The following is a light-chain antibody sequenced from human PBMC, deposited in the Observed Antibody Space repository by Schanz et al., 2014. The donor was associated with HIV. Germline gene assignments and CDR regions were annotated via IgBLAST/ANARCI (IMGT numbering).Light chain of an antibody. CDR1: SSDVGGYNY. CDR2: DVS. V-gene: IGLV2-14*03. Sequence: QSVLTQPASVSGTPGQSITISCTGSSSDVGGYNYVSWYQQHPDKAPKLMIYDVSDRPSGVSNRFSGSKSGNTASLTISGLQAEDEADYYCQSYDTSLSAFVFASGTKVTVL. J-gene: IGLJ1*01. CDR3: QSYDTSLSAFV.